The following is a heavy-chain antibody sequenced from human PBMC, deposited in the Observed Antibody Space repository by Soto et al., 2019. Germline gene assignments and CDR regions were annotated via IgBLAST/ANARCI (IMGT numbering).Heavy chain of an antibody. D-gene: IGHD3-10*01. Sequence: ASVKVSCKASGYTFTDLDINWVRQTTEQGLEWMGWMRPNTGHSGLAQKFQGRLTLTRDTSINTAYMELSSLRSEDTAIYYCARGINAGVDYWG. CDR1: GYTFTDLD. CDR3: ARGINAGVDY. V-gene: IGHV1-8*02. J-gene: IGHJ4*01. CDR2: MRPNTGHS.